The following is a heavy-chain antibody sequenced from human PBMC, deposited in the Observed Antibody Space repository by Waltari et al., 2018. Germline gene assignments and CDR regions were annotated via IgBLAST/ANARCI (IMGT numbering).Heavy chain of an antibody. CDR3: ARYSRKFNDFWSAEGNAFDI. Sequence: QVQLQESGPGLVKPSETLSLTCTVSGGPINFYHWSWIRQPPGKGLEWIGYSYYSGSTTYNPALESRVSISIDTSKTHFSLKLTSVTPADTAVYYCARYSRKFNDFWSAEGNAFDIWGQGALVTVSS. CDR2: SYYSGST. J-gene: IGHJ3*02. CDR1: GGPINFYH. V-gene: IGHV4-59*01. D-gene: IGHD3-3*01.